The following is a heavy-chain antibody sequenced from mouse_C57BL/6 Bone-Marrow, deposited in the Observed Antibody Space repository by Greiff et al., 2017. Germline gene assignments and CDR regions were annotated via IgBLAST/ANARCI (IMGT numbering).Heavy chain of an antibody. J-gene: IGHJ2*01. Sequence: VHLVESGAELVRPGASVTLSCKASGYTFTDYEMHWVKQTPVHGLEWIGAIDPETGGTAYNQKFKGKAILTADKSSSTAYMELRSLTSEDSAVYYCTVLGFDYWGQGTTLTVSS. CDR2: IDPETGGT. CDR1: GYTFTDYE. V-gene: IGHV1-15*01. CDR3: TVLGFDY.